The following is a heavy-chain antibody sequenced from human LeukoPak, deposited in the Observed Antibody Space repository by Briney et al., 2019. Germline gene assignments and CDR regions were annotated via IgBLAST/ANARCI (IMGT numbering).Heavy chain of an antibody. D-gene: IGHD6-6*01. CDR3: ARIYSSSPRGDCFDY. J-gene: IGHJ4*02. CDR2: INPSGGST. V-gene: IGHV1-46*01. CDR1: GYTFTSYY. Sequence: ASVKVSCKASGYTFTSYYMHWVRQAPGQGLEWMGIINPSGGSTSYAQKLQGRVTMTRDTSTSTVYMELSSLRSEDTAVYYCARIYSSSPRGDCFDYWGQGTLVTVSS.